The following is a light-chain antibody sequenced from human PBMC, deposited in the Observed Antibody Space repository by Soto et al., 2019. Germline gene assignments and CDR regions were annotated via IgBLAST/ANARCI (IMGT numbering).Light chain of an antibody. CDR1: QSISSW. CDR3: QQYNSYSRGT. V-gene: IGKV1-5*03. CDR2: KAS. J-gene: IGKJ1*01. Sequence: DIQMTQSPSTLSASVGDRVTITCRASQSISSWLAWYQQKPGKAPKLLIYKASSLESGVPSRFSGSGSGTEFTLTISSLQPDDFATYSCQQYNSYSRGTFGQGTKVEIK.